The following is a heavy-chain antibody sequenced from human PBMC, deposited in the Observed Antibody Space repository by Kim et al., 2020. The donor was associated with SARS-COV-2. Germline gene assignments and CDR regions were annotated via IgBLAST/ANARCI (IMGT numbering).Heavy chain of an antibody. CDR2: INPSYGST. D-gene: IGHD1-26*01. V-gene: IGHV1-46*01. CDR1: GYTFTTYH. CDR3: ARSRVMGATTPFDY. J-gene: IGHJ4*02. Sequence: ASVKVSCKASGYTFTTYHLSWVRQAPGQGLEWLGIINPSYGSTTYGPNFQGRVTLTWDTSTSTLYMELSSLRSEDTAVYYCARSRVMGATTPFDYWGQGTLVTVSS.